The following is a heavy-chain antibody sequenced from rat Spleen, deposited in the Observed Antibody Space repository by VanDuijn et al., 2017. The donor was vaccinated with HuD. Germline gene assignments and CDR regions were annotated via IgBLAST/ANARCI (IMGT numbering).Heavy chain of an antibody. D-gene: IGHD1-6*01. CDR1: GFTFSNSG. J-gene: IGHJ2*01. Sequence: EVQLVEAGGGLVQPGRSLKLSCAASGFTFSNSGMAWVRQAPTKGLEWVATIRYDGDNTYYRDSVKGRFIVSRDNAKSTLYLQMDSLRSEDTATYYCVTGPRILRIDWFAYWGQGVMVTVSS. CDR2: IRYDGDNT. V-gene: IGHV5-29*01. CDR3: VTGPRILRIDWFAY.